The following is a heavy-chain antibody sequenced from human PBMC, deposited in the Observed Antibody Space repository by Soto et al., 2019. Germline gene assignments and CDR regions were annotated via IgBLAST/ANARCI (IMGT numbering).Heavy chain of an antibody. D-gene: IGHD2-8*01. CDR2: ISSDGRNT. CDR3: LKASTGPGVGGYR. V-gene: IGHV3-74*03. CDR1: GFAFSSYW. J-gene: IGHJ4*02. Sequence: EVQLVESGGGLVQPGGSLRLSCAASGFAFSSYWMQWVRQPPGKGPVWVSRISSDGRNTTYADPVKGRFTISRDNAKNILDPQMTSLTEDDPAVYYCLKASTGPGVGGYRWGQGTLVNGSS.